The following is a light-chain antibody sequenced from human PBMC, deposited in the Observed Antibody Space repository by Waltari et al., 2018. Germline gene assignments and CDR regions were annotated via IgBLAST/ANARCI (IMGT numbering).Light chain of an antibody. Sequence: QSALTQPRSVSGSPGQSVAISCTGTSSDVGGYHYFSWYQQHPGKAPNPMIYEVSHRPPGVSTRFSGSKSGNTASLTISGLQAEDEADYYCSSYTSSTTPYVFGTGTKVTVL. CDR3: SSYTSSTTPYV. J-gene: IGLJ1*01. CDR1: SSDVGGYHY. CDR2: EVS. V-gene: IGLV2-14*01.